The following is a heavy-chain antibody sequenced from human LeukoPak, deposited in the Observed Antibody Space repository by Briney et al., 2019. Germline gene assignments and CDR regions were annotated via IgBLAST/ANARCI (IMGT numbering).Heavy chain of an antibody. CDR2: MSSSSSYI. D-gene: IGHD3-10*01. J-gene: IGHJ4*02. V-gene: IGHV3-21*01. CDR3: ARDRVDWVTMVRGVLDY. CDR1: GFTFSSYS. Sequence: PGGSLRLSCAASGFTFSSYSMNWVRQAPGKGLEWVSSMSSSSSYIYYADSVKGRFTISRDNSKNTLYLQMSSLRAEDTAVYYCARDRVDWVTMVRGVLDYWGQGTLVTVSS.